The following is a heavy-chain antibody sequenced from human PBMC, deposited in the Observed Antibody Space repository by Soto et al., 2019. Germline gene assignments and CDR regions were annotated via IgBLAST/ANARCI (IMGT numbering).Heavy chain of an antibody. J-gene: IGHJ4*02. D-gene: IGHD6-25*01. V-gene: IGHV4-61*01. Sequence: QVQLQESGPGLVKPSETLSLTCTVSGGSVSSGSYYWSWIRQPPGKGLEWIGYFDYSGSTNYNPSLKSRVTISVDTSKNQFSLKLSSVTAADTAVYYCARVLIGAAVDYWGQGTLVTVSS. CDR2: FDYSGST. CDR3: ARVLIGAAVDY. CDR1: GGSVSSGSYY.